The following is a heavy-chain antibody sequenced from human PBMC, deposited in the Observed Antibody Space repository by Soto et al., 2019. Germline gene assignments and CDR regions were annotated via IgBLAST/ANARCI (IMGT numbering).Heavy chain of an antibody. CDR2: IYYSGST. J-gene: IGHJ6*03. Sequence: SETLSLTCTVSGGSISSSSYYWGWIRQPPGKGLEWIGSIYYSGSTYYNPSLKSQVTISVDTSKNQFSLKLSSVTAADTAVYYCARHPFHYGDYEDYYYYYMDVWGKGTTVTVSS. CDR1: GGSISSSSYY. CDR3: ARHPFHYGDYEDYYYYYMDV. V-gene: IGHV4-39*01. D-gene: IGHD4-17*01.